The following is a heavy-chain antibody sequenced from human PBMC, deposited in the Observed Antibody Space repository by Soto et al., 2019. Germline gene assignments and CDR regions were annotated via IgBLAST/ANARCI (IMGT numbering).Heavy chain of an antibody. CDR3: SRAADDYGDYRFDY. CDR1: GGSISTYY. CDR2: IYYSGST. V-gene: IGHV4-59*01. J-gene: IGHJ4*02. D-gene: IGHD4-17*01. Sequence: SETLSLTCTVSGGSISTYYWSWIRQPPGKGLEWIGYIYYSGSTDYNSSLKSRVTISVDTSKNHFSLRLSSVTAADTAVYYCSRAADDYGDYRFDYWGQGTLVTVSS.